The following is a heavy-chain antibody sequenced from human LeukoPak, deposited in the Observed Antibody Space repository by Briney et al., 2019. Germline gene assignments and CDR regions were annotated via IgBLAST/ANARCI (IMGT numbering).Heavy chain of an antibody. CDR1: GFTFSSYW. CDR3: VREPQAEYYFDY. V-gene: IGHV3-74*01. Sequence: GGSLRLSCAASGFTFSSYWMHWVRQAPGKGLVWVSRINSDGSSTTYADSVKGRFTISRDNAKNTLYLQMNSLRAEDTAVYYCVREPQAEYYFDYWGQGNLVTVSS. J-gene: IGHJ4*02. D-gene: IGHD1-14*01. CDR2: INSDGSST.